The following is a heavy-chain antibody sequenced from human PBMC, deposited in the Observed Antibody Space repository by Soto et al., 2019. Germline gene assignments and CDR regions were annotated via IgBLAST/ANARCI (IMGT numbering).Heavy chain of an antibody. J-gene: IGHJ4*02. Sequence: QVELQESGPGLVKPSQTLSLTCTVSGGSISSGGYYWSWVRQHPGKGLEWIGYIYDSGSTYYNPSLKSRVTISIDTSKNELSLKLTSVTAADTAVSYCAIQPTGWYPDYRGQGTLVTVSS. CDR1: GGSISSGGYY. CDR2: IYDSGST. V-gene: IGHV4-31*03. CDR3: AIQPTGWYPDY. D-gene: IGHD6-19*01.